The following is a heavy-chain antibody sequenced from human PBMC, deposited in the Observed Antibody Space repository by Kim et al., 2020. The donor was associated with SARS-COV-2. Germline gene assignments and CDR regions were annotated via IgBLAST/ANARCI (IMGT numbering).Heavy chain of an antibody. CDR3: ASGDYYDSSGYYYFDY. V-gene: IGHV4-59*09. J-gene: IGHJ4*02. Sequence: SLKSRVTISVDTSKNQFSLKLSSVTAADTAVYYCASGDYYDSSGYYYFDYWGQGTLVTVSS. D-gene: IGHD3-22*01.